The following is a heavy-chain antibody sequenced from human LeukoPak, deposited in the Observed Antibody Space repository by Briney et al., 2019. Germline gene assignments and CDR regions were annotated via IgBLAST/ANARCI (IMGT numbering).Heavy chain of an antibody. CDR3: AKGIVGALGGDAFDI. J-gene: IGHJ3*02. Sequence: QPGGSLRLSCAASGFTFSSYGMHWVRQAPGKGLEWVAFIRYDGSNKYYADSVKGRFTISRDNSKNTLYLQMNSLRAEDTAVYYCAKGIVGALGGDAFDIWGQGTMVTVSS. CDR2: IRYDGSNK. V-gene: IGHV3-30*02. D-gene: IGHD1-26*01. CDR1: GFTFSSYG.